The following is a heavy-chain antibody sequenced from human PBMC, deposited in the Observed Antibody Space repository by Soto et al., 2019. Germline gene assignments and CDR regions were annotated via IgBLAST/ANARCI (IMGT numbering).Heavy chain of an antibody. V-gene: IGHV1-24*01. CDR1: GYTLTELS. CDR3: ATEYYDSSGYREVSYGMDV. Sequence: GASVKVSCKVSGYTLTELSMHWVRQAPGKGLEWMGGFDPEDGETIYAQKFQGRVTMTEDTSTDTAYMELSSLRSEDTAVYYCATEYYDSSGYREVSYGMDVSGQGTTVTVSS. D-gene: IGHD3-22*01. J-gene: IGHJ6*02. CDR2: FDPEDGET.